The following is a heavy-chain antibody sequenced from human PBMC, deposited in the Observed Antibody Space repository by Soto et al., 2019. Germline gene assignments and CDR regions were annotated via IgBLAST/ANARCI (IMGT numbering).Heavy chain of an antibody. D-gene: IGHD3-10*01. CDR2: IWYDGSNK. CDR3: VRVKVRFYGSGSYSGMDV. Sequence: QEQLVESGGGVVQPGRSLRLSCAASGFSFRSYGMHWVRQAPGKGLEWVAVIWYDGSNKYYAESVKGRFTISRDNSNNTVYLQMNSLRGEDTAVYYCVRVKVRFYGSGSYSGMDVWGQGTTVTVSS. J-gene: IGHJ6*02. V-gene: IGHV3-33*01. CDR1: GFSFRSYG.